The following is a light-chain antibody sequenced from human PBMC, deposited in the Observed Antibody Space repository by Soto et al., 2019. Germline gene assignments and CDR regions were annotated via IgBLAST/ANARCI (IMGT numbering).Light chain of an antibody. CDR1: QSLVDSDGSTY. CDR2: KVS. V-gene: IGKV2-30*01. CDR3: MQGTKWPWT. Sequence: DVVMTQSPLSLPVTLGQPASISCRSSQSLVDSDGSTYLNWFQQRPGQSPRRLIYKVSNRDSGVPDRFSGSGSDTDFTLIISRVEAEDVGVYYCMQGTKWPWTFCQGTKVEVK. J-gene: IGKJ1*01.